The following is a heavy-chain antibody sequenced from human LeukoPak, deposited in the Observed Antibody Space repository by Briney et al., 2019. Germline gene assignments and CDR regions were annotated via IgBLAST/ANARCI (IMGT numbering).Heavy chain of an antibody. CDR2: INHSGST. J-gene: IGHJ4*02. Sequence: SETLSLTCAVYGGSFSGYYWSWIRQPPGKGLEWIGEINHSGSTNYNPSLKSRVTISVDTSKNQFSLNLSSVTAADTAVYYCASTAAAVAFDYWGQGTLVTVSS. CDR3: ASTAAAVAFDY. CDR1: GGSFSGYY. V-gene: IGHV4-34*01. D-gene: IGHD6-13*01.